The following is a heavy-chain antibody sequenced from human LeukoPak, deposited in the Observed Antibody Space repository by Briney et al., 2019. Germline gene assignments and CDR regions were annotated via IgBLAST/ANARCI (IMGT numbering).Heavy chain of an antibody. CDR1: GFNFSDYY. V-gene: IGHV3-11*04. J-gene: IGHJ3*02. CDR3: ARDCSGTSCYDKAFDI. Sequence: GGSLRLSCAASGFNFSDYYMTWIRQAPGKGLEWVSHISGSGSTIYYADSVKGRFTISRDNAKNSLYLQMNSLRAEDTAVYYCARDCSGTSCYDKAFDIWGQGTMVTVSS. D-gene: IGHD2-2*01. CDR2: ISGSGSTI.